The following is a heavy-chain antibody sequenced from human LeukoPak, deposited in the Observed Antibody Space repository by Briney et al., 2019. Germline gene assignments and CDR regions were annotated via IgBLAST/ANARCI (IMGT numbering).Heavy chain of an antibody. Sequence: PGGSPRLFCAGSGFIYSDFYMNSVRQAPGKGLEWLAYITPSGSYTAYGDSVKGRFVVSRDNTKDSVYLQMNSLRDEDMTMYFCASDQVSGVFDYWGQGARVTVS. D-gene: IGHD5/OR15-5a*01. J-gene: IGHJ4*02. CDR3: ASDQVSGVFDY. V-gene: IGHV3-11*05. CDR1: GFIYSDFY. CDR2: ITPSGSYT.